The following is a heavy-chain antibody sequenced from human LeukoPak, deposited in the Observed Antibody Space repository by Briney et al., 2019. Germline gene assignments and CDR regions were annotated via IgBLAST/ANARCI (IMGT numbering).Heavy chain of an antibody. D-gene: IGHD5-24*01. CDR3: ARIGYNHYFDY. CDR1: GYTFTDFY. V-gene: IGHV1-2*02. CDR2: INPNSGGT. Sequence: ASVKVSCKASGYTFTDFYLHWVRQAPGQGLEWMGWINPNSGGTNYAQTFQGRVTMTRDTSITTAYLELSRLRSDDTAVYYCARIGYNHYFDYWGQGTLVTVSS. J-gene: IGHJ4*02.